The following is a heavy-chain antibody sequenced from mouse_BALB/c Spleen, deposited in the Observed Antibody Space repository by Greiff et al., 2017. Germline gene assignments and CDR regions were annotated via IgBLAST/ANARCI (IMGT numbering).Heavy chain of an antibody. D-gene: IGHD4-1*01. Sequence: EVKLEESGPGLVKPSQSLSLTCTVTGYSITSDYAWNWIRQFPGNKLEWMGYISYSGSTSYNPSLKSRISITRDTSKNQFFLQLNSVTTEDTATYYCASQLTGTGGFAYWGQGTLVTVSA. CDR3: ASQLTGTGGFAY. CDR1: GYSITSDYA. CDR2: ISYSGST. V-gene: IGHV3-2*02. J-gene: IGHJ3*01.